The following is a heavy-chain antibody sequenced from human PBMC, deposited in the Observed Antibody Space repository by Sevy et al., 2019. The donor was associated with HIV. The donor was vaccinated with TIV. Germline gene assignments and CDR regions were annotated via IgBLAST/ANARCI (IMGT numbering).Heavy chain of an antibody. V-gene: IGHV3-30-3*01. Sequence: GGSLRLSCAASGFTFSSYAMHWVRQAPGKGLEWVAVISYDGINKYYADSVKGRFTISRDNSKNTLYLQMNSLRAEDTAVYYCARNSGGPMIVVVITYFDYWGQGTLVTVSS. CDR1: GFTFSSYA. CDR3: ARNSGGPMIVVVITYFDY. J-gene: IGHJ4*02. CDR2: ISYDGINK. D-gene: IGHD3-22*01.